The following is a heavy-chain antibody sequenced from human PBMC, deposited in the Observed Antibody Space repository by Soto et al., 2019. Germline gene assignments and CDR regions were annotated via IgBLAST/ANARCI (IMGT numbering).Heavy chain of an antibody. D-gene: IGHD1-1*01. Sequence: QVQLVESGGGVVQPGRSLRLSCAASGFTFSSYGMHWVRQAPGKGLEWVAVIWYDGSNKYYADSVKGRFTISRDNSKNXLYLQMNSLRAEDTAVYYCARDGAPRNWKVRGIDYWGQGTLVTVSS. J-gene: IGHJ4*02. CDR2: IWYDGSNK. CDR1: GFTFSSYG. CDR3: ARDGAPRNWKVRGIDY. V-gene: IGHV3-33*01.